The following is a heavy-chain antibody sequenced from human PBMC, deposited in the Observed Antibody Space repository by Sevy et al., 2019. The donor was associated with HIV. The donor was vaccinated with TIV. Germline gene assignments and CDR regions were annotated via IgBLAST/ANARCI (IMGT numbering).Heavy chain of an antibody. CDR2: ISGTGGST. D-gene: IGHD3-3*01. J-gene: IGHJ4*02. CDR1: GFTFSSYA. Sequence: GGSLRLSCAASGFTFSSYAMSWVRQAPGKGLEWVSAISGTGGSTYYADSVKGRFTISRDNSKNTLYLQMNSLRAEDTAVYYCAKRAAVLEWTLSYFDDWGQGTLVTVSS. V-gene: IGHV3-23*01. CDR3: AKRAAVLEWTLSYFDD.